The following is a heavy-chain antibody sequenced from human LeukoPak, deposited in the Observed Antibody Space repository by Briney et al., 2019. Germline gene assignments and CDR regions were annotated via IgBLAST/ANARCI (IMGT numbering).Heavy chain of an antibody. CDR1: GFTFSRYG. CDR3: AKGDFYGSGRDYYYYMDV. J-gene: IGHJ6*03. CDR2: ISGSGGRT. V-gene: IGHV3-23*01. D-gene: IGHD3-10*01. Sequence: GGSLRLSCAASGFTFSRYGMSWVRQAPGKGLEWVSAISGSGGRTYYADSVKGRFNLSRDNSKNTLYLQINSLRAEDTSVYNCAKGDFYGSGRDYYYYMDVWGKGTTVTISS.